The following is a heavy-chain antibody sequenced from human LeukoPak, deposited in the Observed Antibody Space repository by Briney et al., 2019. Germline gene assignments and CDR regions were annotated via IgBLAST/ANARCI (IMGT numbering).Heavy chain of an antibody. J-gene: IGHJ6*04. CDR2: ISSSSSYI. D-gene: IGHD3-10*01. CDR1: GFTFSSYS. CDR3: ARLPWGSGSFGYYYGMDV. Sequence: GGSLRPSCAASGFTFSSYSMNWVRQAPGKGLEWVSSISSSSSYIYYADSVKGRFTISRDNAKNSLYLQMNSLRAEDTAVYYCARLPWGSGSFGYYYGMDVWGKGTTVTVSS. V-gene: IGHV3-21*01.